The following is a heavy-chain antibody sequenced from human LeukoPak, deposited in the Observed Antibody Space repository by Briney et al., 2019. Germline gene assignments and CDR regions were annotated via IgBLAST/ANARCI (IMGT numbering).Heavy chain of an antibody. CDR3: VRDPSGSGFAFDS. J-gene: IGHJ4*02. Sequence: GGSLRLSCAASGFIFSNDAMHWVRQAPGKGLEWVAFIWFDGSNKHYADSVKGRFTISRDNSEDTLYLQMNSLRAEDTAVYYRVRDPSGSGFAFDSWGQGALVTVSS. V-gene: IGHV3-33*01. CDR1: GFIFSNDA. CDR2: IWFDGSNK. D-gene: IGHD1-1*01.